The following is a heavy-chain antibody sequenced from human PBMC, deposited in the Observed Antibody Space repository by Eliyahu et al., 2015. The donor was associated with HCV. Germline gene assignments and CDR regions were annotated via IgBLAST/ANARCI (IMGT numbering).Heavy chain of an antibody. CDR1: GGSFTDYF. V-gene: IGHV4-34*01. J-gene: IGHJ6*02. CDR2: IHHVWHS. CDR3: ARTLAAAVVDEPDNKPAPSWYRRPVPGPNRPLDV. Sequence: QVQLQQSGAGLLRPSQTLSLTCGVYGGSFTDYFWTWIRQTPGKGLXWLAEIHHVWHSQNKPSLQSRLTISLDSSRSQFYLHLSSVTGADTAVYYCARTLAAAVVDEPDNKPAPSWYRRPVPGPNRPLDVWGQGTTVIVSS. D-gene: IGHD2-21*01.